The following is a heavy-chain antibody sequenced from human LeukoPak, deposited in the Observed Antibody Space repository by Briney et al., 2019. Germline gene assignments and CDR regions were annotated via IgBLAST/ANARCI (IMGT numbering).Heavy chain of an antibody. CDR1: GYSISSGYY. V-gene: IGHV4-38-2*01. Sequence: SETLSLTCAVSGYSISSGYYWGWIRQPPGKGLQWVGSIYHSGSTYYNPSLKSRVTISVDTSKNQFSLKLSSVTAADTAVYYCARHPYYDFWSAAGFDPWGQGTLVTVSS. CDR2: IYHSGST. CDR3: ARHPYYDFWSAAGFDP. D-gene: IGHD3-3*01. J-gene: IGHJ5*02.